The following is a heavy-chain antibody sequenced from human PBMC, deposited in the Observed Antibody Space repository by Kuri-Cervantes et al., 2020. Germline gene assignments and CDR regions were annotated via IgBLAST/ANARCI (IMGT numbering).Heavy chain of an antibody. CDR1: GDSISSSNW. V-gene: IGHV4-4*02. CDR2: IYHSGST. D-gene: IGHD3-22*01. J-gene: IGHJ3*02. CDR3: ARDSQYYYDSSGSDAFDI. Sequence: GSLRLSCVVSGDSISSSNWWTWVRQPPGKGLEWIGSIYHSGSTYYNPSLKSRVTISVDTSKNQFSLKLSSVTAADTAVYYCARDSQYYYDSSGSDAFDIWGQGTMVTVSS.